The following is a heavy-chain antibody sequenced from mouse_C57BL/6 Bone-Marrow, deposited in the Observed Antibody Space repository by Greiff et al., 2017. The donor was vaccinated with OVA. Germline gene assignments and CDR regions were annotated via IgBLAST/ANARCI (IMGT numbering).Heavy chain of an antibody. CDR2: INPNNGGT. Sequence: VQLQQSGPELVKPGASVKISCKASGYTFTDYYMNWVKQSHGKSLEWIGDINPNNGGTSYNQKFKGKATLTADKSSSTAYMELSSLTSEASAVYYCARPITTVVATDYAMDYWGQGTSVTVSS. CDR3: ARPITTVVATDYAMDY. J-gene: IGHJ4*01. D-gene: IGHD1-1*01. CDR1: GYTFTDYY. V-gene: IGHV1-26*01.